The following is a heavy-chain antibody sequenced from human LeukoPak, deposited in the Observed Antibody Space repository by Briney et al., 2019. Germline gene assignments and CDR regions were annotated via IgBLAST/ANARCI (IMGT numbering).Heavy chain of an antibody. CDR1: GFTFEDHV. D-gene: IGHD2-2*01. CDR2: ISWSGDRM. V-gene: IGHV3-9*01. Sequence: GGSLRLSCAASGFTFEDHVMHWVRQAPGKGLEWVSSISWSGDRMGHADAVKGRFTISRDNAKNSLFLQMNSLRVEDTALYYCAKDLGGSATTVWGQGTLVTVSS. CDR3: AKDLGGSATTV. J-gene: IGHJ4*02.